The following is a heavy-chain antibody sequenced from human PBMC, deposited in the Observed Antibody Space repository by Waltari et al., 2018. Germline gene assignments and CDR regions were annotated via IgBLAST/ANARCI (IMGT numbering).Heavy chain of an antibody. D-gene: IGHD3-22*01. CDR2: IYYSGRT. Sequence: QLQLQESGPGLVKPSETLSLTCTVSGGSISSSSYYWGWIRQPPGKGLEWIGSIYYSGRTYYNPSLKSRVTISVDTSKNQFSLKLSSVTAADTAVYYCARHPPIEIVVVPDWYFDLWGRGTLVTVSS. CDR3: ARHPPIEIVVVPDWYFDL. J-gene: IGHJ2*01. CDR1: GGSISSSSYY. V-gene: IGHV4-39*01.